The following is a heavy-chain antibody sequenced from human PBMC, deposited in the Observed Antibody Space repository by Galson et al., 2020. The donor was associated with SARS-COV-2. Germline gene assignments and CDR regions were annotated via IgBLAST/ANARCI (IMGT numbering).Heavy chain of an antibody. V-gene: IGHV5-10-1*01. J-gene: IGHJ6*02. CDR1: GYSLNSYW. CDR3: AREDWAFGYVYYGMDV. CDR2: MDHSDPYT. D-gene: IGHD3-16*01. Sequence: HGESLKLSRQGSGYSLNSYWIRWVRQMPAKGLERVGRMDHSDPYTNYSQSFQGHVTISADKSINTAYLQWSSLKASDTAMYYCAREDWAFGYVYYGMDVWGQGTTVTVSS.